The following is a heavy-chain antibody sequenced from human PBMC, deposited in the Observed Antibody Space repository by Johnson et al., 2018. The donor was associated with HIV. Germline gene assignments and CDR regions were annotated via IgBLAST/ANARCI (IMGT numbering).Heavy chain of an antibody. V-gene: IGHV3-7*01. CDR3: ARPRGAVAGTYAFEI. CDR1: GFTFSSYW. D-gene: IGHD6-19*01. J-gene: IGHJ3*02. CDR2: IKQDGSEK. Sequence: VQLVESGGGVVQPGRSLRLSCAASGFTFSSYWMSWVRQAPGKGLEWVANIKQDGSEKYYVDSVKGRFTISRDNAKNSLYRKMNSRRAEDTAVYYCARPRGAVAGTYAFEIWGQGTMVTVSS.